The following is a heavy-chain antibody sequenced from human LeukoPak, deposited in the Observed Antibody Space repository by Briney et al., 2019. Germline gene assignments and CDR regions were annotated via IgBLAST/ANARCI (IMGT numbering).Heavy chain of an antibody. CDR2: INPSGGST. V-gene: IGHV1-46*01. J-gene: IGHJ4*02. CDR3: ARVLLGYCSGGSCPYGY. D-gene: IGHD2-15*01. CDR1: GYTFTSYY. Sequence: ASVTVSCKASGYTFTSYYMHWVRQAPGQGLEWMGIINPSGGSTSYAQKFQGRVTMTRDTSTSTVYMELSSLRSEDTAVYYCARVLLGYCSGGSCPYGYWGQGTLVTVSS.